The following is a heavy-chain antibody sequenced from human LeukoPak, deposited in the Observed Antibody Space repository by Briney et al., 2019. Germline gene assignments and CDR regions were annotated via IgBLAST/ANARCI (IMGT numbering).Heavy chain of an antibody. D-gene: IGHD5-18*01. V-gene: IGHV3-48*01. CDR2: ISSSSSTI. CDR3: ARNAGYSNGPIQRVSRQAPDY. J-gene: IGHJ4*02. Sequence: PGGSLRLSCAASGFTFSSYSMNWVRQAPGKGRWWVSYISSSSSTIYYADSVKGRFTISRDNAKNSLDLQMNSLRAEDTAVYYCARNAGYSNGPIQRVSRQAPDYWGQGTLVTVSS. CDR1: GFTFSSYS.